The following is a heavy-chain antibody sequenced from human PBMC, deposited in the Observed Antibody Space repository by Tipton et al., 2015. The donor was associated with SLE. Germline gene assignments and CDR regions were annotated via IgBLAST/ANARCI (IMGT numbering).Heavy chain of an antibody. D-gene: IGHD1-26*01. CDR2: IYYSGST. CDR1: GGSFSGYY. V-gene: IGHV4-59*12. Sequence: TLSLTCAVYGGSFSGYYWSWIRQPPGKGLEWIGYIYYSGSTNYNPSLKSRVTISGDTSKNQFSLKLSSVTAAATAVYYCARGASEWELLGDWFDPWGPGTLVTVSS. CDR3: ARGASEWELLGDWFDP. J-gene: IGHJ5*02.